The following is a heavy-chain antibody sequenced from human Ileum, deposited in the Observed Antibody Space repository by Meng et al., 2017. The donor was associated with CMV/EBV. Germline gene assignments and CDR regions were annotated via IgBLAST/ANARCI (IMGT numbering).Heavy chain of an antibody. D-gene: IGHD1-26*01. V-gene: IGHV1-2*02. CDR2: INPKSGRA. CDR1: GYSFSGYY. CDR3: ARGVRVGTSREFYFDY. J-gene: IGHJ4*02. Sequence: VQLVHSGAKVKKPGASVKVSCKASGYSFSGYYIQWVRQAPGQGPEWMGWINPKSGRANYAQKFQGRVTLTRDTSISTANMELSSLRSDDTAVYYCARGVRVGTSREFYFDYWGPGTLVTVSS.